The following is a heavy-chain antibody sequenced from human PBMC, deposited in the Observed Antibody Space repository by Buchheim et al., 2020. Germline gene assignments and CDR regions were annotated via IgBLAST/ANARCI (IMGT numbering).Heavy chain of an antibody. V-gene: IGHV3-7*01. Sequence: ESQLVESGGGLVQPGGSLRLSCAASGFTFDTYMMTWVRQAPGKGLEWVANIGEDGSEKNYADSVKGRLTISRDNAKNTLYLQMNSLRAEDTAVYYCASDLNWDIFDHWGQGTL. CDR1: GFTFDTYM. CDR2: IGEDGSEK. D-gene: IGHD1/OR15-1a*01. CDR3: ASDLNWDIFDH. J-gene: IGHJ4*02.